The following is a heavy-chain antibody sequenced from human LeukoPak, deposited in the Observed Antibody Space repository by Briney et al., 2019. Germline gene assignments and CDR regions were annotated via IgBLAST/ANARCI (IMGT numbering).Heavy chain of an antibody. Sequence: GGSLRLSRAASKLTLSLFSMHGVRQAPGRGLEWVSSINGLGTHVFYSESVRGRFTISRDNAKNSLYLQMNSLRAEDTAVYYCWGNRYEDTTYFEYWGQGTLATVFS. CDR1: KLTLSLFS. J-gene: IGHJ4*02. CDR3: WGNRYEDTTYFEY. V-gene: IGHV3-21*01. D-gene: IGHD3-16*01. CDR2: INGLGTHV.